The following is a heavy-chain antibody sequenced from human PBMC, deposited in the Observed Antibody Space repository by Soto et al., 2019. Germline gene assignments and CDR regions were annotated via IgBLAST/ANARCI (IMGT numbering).Heavy chain of an antibody. CDR2: INPNTGVT. J-gene: IGHJ6*02. Sequence: QVQLVQSGAEVRKPGASVKVSCKASGYSFTDYYIHWVRQAPGQGLEWLGWINPNTGVTHFAQKFQGWVTMTRDTSISTAYMELNRLTSDDTAVYYCVRSPGDFRYGLDVWGQGTTVTFSS. V-gene: IGHV1-2*04. CDR3: VRSPGDFRYGLDV. D-gene: IGHD2-21*02. CDR1: GYSFTDYY.